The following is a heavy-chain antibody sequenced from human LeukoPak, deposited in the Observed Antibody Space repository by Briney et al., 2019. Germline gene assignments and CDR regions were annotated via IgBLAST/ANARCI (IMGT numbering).Heavy chain of an antibody. CDR3: ARGGLGYCSSTSCRGISYYYYGMDV. CDR1: GFTFNTYT. J-gene: IGHJ6*02. Sequence: GGSLRLSCAASGFTFNTYTMNWVRQAPGKGLEWASYISGSSGIIDYADSVRGRFTISRDNAKNSLYLQMNSLRAEDTAVYYCARGGLGYCSSTSCRGISYYYYGMDVWGQGTTVTVSS. CDR2: ISGSSGII. D-gene: IGHD2-2*01. V-gene: IGHV3-48*01.